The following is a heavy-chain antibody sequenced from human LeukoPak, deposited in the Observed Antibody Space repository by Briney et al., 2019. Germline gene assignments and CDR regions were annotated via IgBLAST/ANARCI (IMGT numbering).Heavy chain of an antibody. J-gene: IGHJ6*03. D-gene: IGHD3-22*01. CDR3: ARDYYDSSGYPYYYYYYMDV. V-gene: IGHV3-23*01. CDR2: ISGSGGST. Sequence: GGSLRLSCAASGFTFSSYAMSWVRQAPGKGLEWVSAISGSGGSTYYADSVKGRFTISRDNSKNTLYLQMNSLRAEDTAVYYCARDYYDSSGYPYYYYYYMDVWGKGTTVTVSS. CDR1: GFTFSSYA.